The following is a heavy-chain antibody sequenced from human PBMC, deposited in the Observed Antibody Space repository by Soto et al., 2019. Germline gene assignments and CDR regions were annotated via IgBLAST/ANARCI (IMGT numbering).Heavy chain of an antibody. CDR2: IYYSGST. CDR3: ACQWLLQDTNENRFDY. D-gene: IGHD3-22*01. CDR1: GGSISSSSYY. V-gene: IGHV4-39*01. Sequence: QLQLQESGPGLVKPSETLSLTCTVSGGSISSSSYYWGWIRQPPGKGLEWIGSIYYSGSTYYNPSLKSRVTISVDTSKNQFSLKLSSVTAADTAVYYCACQWLLQDTNENRFDYWGQGTLVTVSS. J-gene: IGHJ4*02.